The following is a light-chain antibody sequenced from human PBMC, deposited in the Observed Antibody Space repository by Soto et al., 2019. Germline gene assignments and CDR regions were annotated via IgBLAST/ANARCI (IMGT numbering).Light chain of an antibody. V-gene: IGKV3-20*01. Sequence: LTQSPRTLSLSPGETAPLFCRASQTVNSDYLAWFQQRPGQATRLIIFATSRRATDLQDRFSGRGSGTVFTLAIRRLEHEDFAVYYCQRYDLSWGTFGPGTKVDI. J-gene: IGKJ3*01. CDR3: QRYDLSWGT. CDR1: QTVNSDY. CDR2: ATS.